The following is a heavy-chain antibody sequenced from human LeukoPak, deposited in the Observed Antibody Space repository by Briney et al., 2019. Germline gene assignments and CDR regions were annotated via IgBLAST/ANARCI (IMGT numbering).Heavy chain of an antibody. V-gene: IGHV1-18*01. J-gene: IGHJ4*02. D-gene: IGHD6-13*01. CDR3: ARDDASYIAAVEFDY. CDR1: GYTFTTYG. CDR2: ISAYNGNT. Sequence: ASVKVSCKASGYTFTTYGISWVRQAPGQGLEWMGWISAYNGNTNYAQKLRGRVTMTTDTSTSTAYMELRSLRSDDTAVYYCARDDASYIAAVEFDYWGQGTLVTVSS.